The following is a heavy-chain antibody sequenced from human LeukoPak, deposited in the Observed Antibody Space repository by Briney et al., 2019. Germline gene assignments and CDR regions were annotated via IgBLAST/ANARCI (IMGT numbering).Heavy chain of an antibody. Sequence: ASVKVSCKASGYTFTGYYMQWVRQAPGQGLEWMGIINPSGGSTSYAQKFQGRVTMTRGTSTSTVYMELSSLRSEDTAVYYCARGKGSWGIAVAGTDLDYWGQGTLVTVSS. V-gene: IGHV1-46*01. CDR2: INPSGGST. J-gene: IGHJ4*02. CDR3: ARGKGSWGIAVAGTDLDY. D-gene: IGHD6-19*01. CDR1: GYTFTGYY.